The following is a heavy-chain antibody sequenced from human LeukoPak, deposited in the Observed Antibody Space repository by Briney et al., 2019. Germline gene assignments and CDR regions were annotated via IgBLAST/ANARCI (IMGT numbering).Heavy chain of an antibody. D-gene: IGHD6-13*01. V-gene: IGHV3-49*04. J-gene: IGHJ4*02. CDR2: IRSKSYGWTT. CDR3: SRDSREGGIAAV. CDR1: GFTFGDYA. Sequence: GGSLRLSCTASGFTFGDYAMSWVRQAPGRGLEWVGFIRSKSYGWTTEYAAYVKGRFTFSRDDSKSIAYLEMNSLKTEDTAVYYCSRDSREGGIAAVWGQGTLVTVSS.